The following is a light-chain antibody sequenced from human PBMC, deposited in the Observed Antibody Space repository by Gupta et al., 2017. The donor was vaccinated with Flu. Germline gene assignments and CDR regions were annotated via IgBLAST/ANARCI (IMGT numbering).Light chain of an antibody. J-gene: IGLJ1*01. V-gene: IGLV2-14*01. CDR1: HSDVGGYQL. CDR2: EVT. CDR3: SSYTDANTWV. Sequence: QSALTQPASVSGSPGQSITITCSGTHSDVGGYQLVPWYQHHPGRAPKLLIYEVTKRPSEISDRFSGSKSGNTASLTISGLQPEDEADYFCSSYTDANTWVFGSGSRVTVL.